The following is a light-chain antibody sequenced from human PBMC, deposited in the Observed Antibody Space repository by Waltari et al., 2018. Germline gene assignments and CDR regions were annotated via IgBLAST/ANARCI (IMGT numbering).Light chain of an antibody. V-gene: IGLV8-61*01. CDR2: STK. J-gene: IGLJ7*01. CDR3: MLSVDSGISF. Sequence: TVVTQEPSLSVSPGGTVTLTCGLRSGSVSTSNYPSWYQQTPGQVPRTLLYSTKTRPSGVPDRFSGSLVGKKAALTITVAQADDESDYYCMLSVDSGISFFGGGTRLTVL. CDR1: SGSVSTSNY.